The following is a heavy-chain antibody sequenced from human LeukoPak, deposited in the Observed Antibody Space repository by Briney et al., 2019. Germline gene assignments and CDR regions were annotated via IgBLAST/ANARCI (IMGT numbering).Heavy chain of an antibody. J-gene: IGHJ6*03. V-gene: IGHV4-34*01. D-gene: IGHD5-18*01. CDR3: ARGLQLWVYYMDV. CDR1: GGSFSGYY. CDR2: INHSGST. Sequence: SETLSLTCAVYGGSFSGYYWSWIRQPPGKGLEWIGEINHSGSTNYNPSLKSRVTISVDTSKNQFSLKLSSVTAADTAVYYCARGLQLWVYYMDVWGKGTTVTVSS.